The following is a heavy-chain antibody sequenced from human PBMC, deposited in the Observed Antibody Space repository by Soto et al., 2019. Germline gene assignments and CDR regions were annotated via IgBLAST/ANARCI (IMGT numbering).Heavy chain of an antibody. CDR2: IYHSGST. V-gene: IGHV4-4*02. CDR1: GGSISSSNW. CDR3: ARDESNWGSGDYYYGMDV. D-gene: IGHD7-27*01. Sequence: SETLSLTCAVSGGSISSSNWWSWVRQPPGKGLEWIGEIYHSGSTNYNPSLKSRVTISVDKSKNQFSLKLSSVTAADTAVYYCARDESNWGSGDYYYGMDVWGQGTTVTVSS. J-gene: IGHJ6*02.